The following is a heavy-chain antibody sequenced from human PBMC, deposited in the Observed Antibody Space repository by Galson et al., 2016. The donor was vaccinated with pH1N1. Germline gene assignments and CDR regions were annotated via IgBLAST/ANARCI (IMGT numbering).Heavy chain of an antibody. Sequence: PALVKPTQTLTLTCTFSGFSLSTSGVRVGWIRQPPGKALEWLALIYWDDDKRYSPSLKSRLTITKVTSKNQVVLTMTNMDPVDTATYYCAHSSFGERLNWFDPWGQGTLVTVSA. CDR2: IYWDDDK. D-gene: IGHD3-10*01. J-gene: IGHJ5*02. V-gene: IGHV2-5*02. CDR3: AHSSFGERLNWFDP. CDR1: GFSLSTSGVR.